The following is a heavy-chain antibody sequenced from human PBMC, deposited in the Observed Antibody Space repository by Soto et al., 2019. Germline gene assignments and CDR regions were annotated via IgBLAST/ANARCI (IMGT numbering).Heavy chain of an antibody. CDR2: ITTHNDNT. CDR3: ARAAGSSTLIFDY. CDR1: GYPFSSYG. Sequence: ASVKGSWKASGYPFSSYGISLVRQAPGQGLEWMGWITTHNDNTNYAQKLHGRVTMTTDTSTRTAYMELRSLRSDDTAFYYCARAAGSSTLIFDYWGQGTMVTVSS. D-gene: IGHD6-13*01. J-gene: IGHJ4*02. V-gene: IGHV1-18*04.